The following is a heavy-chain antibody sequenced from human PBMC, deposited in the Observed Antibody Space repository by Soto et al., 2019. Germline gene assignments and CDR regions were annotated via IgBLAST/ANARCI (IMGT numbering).Heavy chain of an antibody. CDR3: ARGDDFDYYYGVDV. Sequence: SVKVSCKASGGTLSNHAISGVGQSGGQGLEWMGGISPMFGTANYAQKFQGRVTTTADKFTNTVYMELSSLTSEDTAVYYCARGDDFDYYYGVDVWGQGTTVTVSS. CDR1: GGTLSNHA. V-gene: IGHV1-69*06. CDR2: ISPMFGTA. D-gene: IGHD3-16*01. J-gene: IGHJ6*02.